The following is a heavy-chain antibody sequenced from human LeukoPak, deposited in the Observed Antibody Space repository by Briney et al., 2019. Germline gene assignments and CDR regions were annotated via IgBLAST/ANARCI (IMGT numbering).Heavy chain of an antibody. CDR2: INTNTGNP. Sequence: ASVKVSCKASGYTFISYGMNWVRQAPGQGREWMGWINTNTGNPTYAQGFTGRFVFSLDTSVSTAYLQISSLKAEDSAVYYCARGTYGGNSGDTFDIWGQGTMVTVSS. CDR3: ARGTYGGNSGDTFDI. V-gene: IGHV7-4-1*02. J-gene: IGHJ3*02. D-gene: IGHD4-23*01. CDR1: GYTFISYG.